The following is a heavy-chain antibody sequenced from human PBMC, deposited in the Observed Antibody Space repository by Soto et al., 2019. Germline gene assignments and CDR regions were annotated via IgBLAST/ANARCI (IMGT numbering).Heavy chain of an antibody. CDR2: INAYNGNT. CDR3: AREGYYSGSGSYSPPRYYGMDV. V-gene: IGHV1-3*01. J-gene: IGHJ6*02. D-gene: IGHD3-10*01. CDR1: GYTFTSYA. Sequence: AASVKVSCKASGYTFTSYAMHWVRQAPGQRLEWMGWINAYNGNTKYSQKFQGRVTITRDTSTRIAYMELSSLRSEDTAVYYCAREGYYSGSGSYSPPRYYGMDVWGQGTTVTVSS.